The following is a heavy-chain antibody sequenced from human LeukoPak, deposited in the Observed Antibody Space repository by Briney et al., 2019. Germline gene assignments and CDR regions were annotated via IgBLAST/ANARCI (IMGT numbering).Heavy chain of an antibody. Sequence: SETLSLTCAVYGGSFSGYYWSWIRQPPGKGLEWIGEINHSGSTNYNPSLKSRVTISVDTSKNQFSLKLSSVTPEDTAVYYCARAASYGGYGDWGQGTLVTVSS. V-gene: IGHV4-34*01. CDR2: INHSGST. CDR1: GGSFSGYY. J-gene: IGHJ4*02. D-gene: IGHD5-12*01. CDR3: ARAASYGGYGD.